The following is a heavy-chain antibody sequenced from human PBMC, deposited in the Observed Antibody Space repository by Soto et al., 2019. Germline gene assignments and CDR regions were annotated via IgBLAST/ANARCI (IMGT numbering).Heavy chain of an antibody. CDR1: GYSFTSYW. CDR2: IYPGDSDT. J-gene: IGHJ3*02. Sequence: PGESLKISCKGSGYSFTSYWIGWVRQMPGKGLEWMGIIYPGDSDTRYSPSFQGQVTISADKSISTAYLQWSSLKASDTAMYYCAKSIVGATTVSAFDIWGQGTMVTVSS. CDR3: AKSIVGATTVSAFDI. D-gene: IGHD1-26*01. V-gene: IGHV5-51*01.